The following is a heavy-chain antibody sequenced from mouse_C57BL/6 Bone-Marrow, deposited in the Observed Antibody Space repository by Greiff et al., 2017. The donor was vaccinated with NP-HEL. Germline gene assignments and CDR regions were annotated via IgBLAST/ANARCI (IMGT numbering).Heavy chain of an antibody. CDR1: GYTFTSYW. J-gene: IGHJ2*01. V-gene: IGHV1-52*01. D-gene: IGHD3-2*02. CDR2: IDPSDSET. Sequence: QVQLKQPGAELVRPGSSVKLSCKASGYTFTSYWMHWVKQRPIQGLEWIGNIDPSDSETHYNQKFKDKATLTVDKSSSTAYMQLSSLTSEDSAVYCCARELRLRGDYFDYWGQGTTLTVSS. CDR3: ARELRLRGDYFDY.